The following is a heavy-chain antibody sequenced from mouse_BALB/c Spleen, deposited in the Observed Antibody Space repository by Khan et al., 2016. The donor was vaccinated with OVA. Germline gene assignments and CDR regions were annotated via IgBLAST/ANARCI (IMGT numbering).Heavy chain of an antibody. CDR2: INTYTGEP. CDR3: AKANLLIYYYGSSPYYYAMDY. D-gene: IGHD1-1*01. V-gene: IGHV9-1*02. Sequence: QIQLVQSGPELKKPGETVKISCKASGYIFTNYGVNWVKQAPGKGLKWMGWINTYTGEPTYADDFKGRFAFSLETSASTAYLQINNLKNDDMATYICAKANLLIYYYGSSPYYYAMDYWGQGTSVTVSS. CDR1: GYIFTNYG. J-gene: IGHJ4*01.